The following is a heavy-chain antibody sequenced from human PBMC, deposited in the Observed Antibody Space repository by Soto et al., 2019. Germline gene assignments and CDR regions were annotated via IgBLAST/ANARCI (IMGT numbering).Heavy chain of an antibody. CDR2: INPDGTTT. V-gene: IGHV3-74*01. CDR3: TRDTFGARDC. Sequence: GGSLRLSCAASGYTFSNYWMHWFRQAPGKGLVWVSRINPDGTTTSNADSVQGGFTISRDNAKNTLYLQMNSLRAEDTAVYYCTRDTFGARDCWGQGTLVTVSS. CDR1: GYTFSNYW. D-gene: IGHD3-16*01. J-gene: IGHJ4*02.